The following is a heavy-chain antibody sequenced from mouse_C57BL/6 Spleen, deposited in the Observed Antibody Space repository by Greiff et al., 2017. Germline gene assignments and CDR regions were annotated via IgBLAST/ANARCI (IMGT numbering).Heavy chain of an antibody. D-gene: IGHD2-5*01. Sequence: VQLQQSGAELAKPGASVKLSCKASGYTFTSYWMHWVKQRPGQGLEWIGYINPSSGYTKYNQKFKDKVTLTADKSSSTAYMQLSSLTYEDSAVYYCARFGSNYAAWFAYWGQGTLVTVSA. CDR2: INPSSGYT. CDR1: GYTFTSYW. V-gene: IGHV1-7*01. CDR3: ARFGSNYAAWFAY. J-gene: IGHJ3*01.